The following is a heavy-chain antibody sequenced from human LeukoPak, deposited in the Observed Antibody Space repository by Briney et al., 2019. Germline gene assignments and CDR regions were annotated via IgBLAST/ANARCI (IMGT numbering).Heavy chain of an antibody. J-gene: IGHJ4*02. D-gene: IGHD3-10*01. CDR2: ISSSSNYI. V-gene: IGHV3-21*01. CDR3: ARDSSASSMVRGVLGY. Sequence: GGSLRLSCAASGFTFSSYSMNWVRQAPGKGLEWVSSISSSSNYIYYADSVKGRFTISRDNAKNSLYLQMSSLRAEDTAVYYCARDSSASSMVRGVLGYWGQGTLVTVSS. CDR1: GFTFSSYS.